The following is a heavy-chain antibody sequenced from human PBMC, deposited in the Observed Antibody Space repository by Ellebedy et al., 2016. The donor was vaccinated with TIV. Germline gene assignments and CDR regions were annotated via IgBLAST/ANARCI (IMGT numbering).Heavy chain of an antibody. D-gene: IGHD5-18*01. V-gene: IGHV1-46*01. CDR3: ARQDTAMVMGI. CDR2: INPSGGST. Sequence: SVKVSCXASGYTFTSYCMHWVRQAPGQGLEWMGIINPSGGSTSDAQKFQGRVTMTRDTSTSTVYMELSSLRSEDTAVYYCARQDTAMVMGIWGQGTLVTVSS. J-gene: IGHJ4*02. CDR1: GYTFTSYC.